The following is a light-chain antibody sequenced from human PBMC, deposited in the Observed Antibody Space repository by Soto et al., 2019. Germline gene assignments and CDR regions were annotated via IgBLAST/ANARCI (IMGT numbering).Light chain of an antibody. V-gene: IGKV1-39*01. J-gene: IGKJ1*01. Sequence: DIPMTQCPSSLCASXGDRVTITRRSRRTITKSLNGYQQQSGRAPKIXXSATDTLQGGGPSRFSCSGSGTDYTRTISSLQPEDFATYYGQQSYNTPQTFGQGTKVDIK. CDR1: RTITKS. CDR3: QQSYNTPQT. CDR2: ATD.